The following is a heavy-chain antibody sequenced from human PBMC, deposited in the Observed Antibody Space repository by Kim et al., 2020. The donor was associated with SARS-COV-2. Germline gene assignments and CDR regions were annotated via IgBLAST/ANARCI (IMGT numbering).Heavy chain of an antibody. V-gene: IGHV1-3*01. CDR2: INDVNDNT. CDR1: GYILSNHA. Sequence: ASVKVSCKASGYILSNHAMDWVRQAPGQRLEWMGRINDVNDNTKYSQKFQGRVTITRDTSANTVFMELSSLRSEETAVYYCARPFSDIINLRGVIDGDCWGQGTLVTVSS. CDR3: ARPFSDIINLRGVIDGDC. J-gene: IGHJ4*02. D-gene: IGHD3-10*01.